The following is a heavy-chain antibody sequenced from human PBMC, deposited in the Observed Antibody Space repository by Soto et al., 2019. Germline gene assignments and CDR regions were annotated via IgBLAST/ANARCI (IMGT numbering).Heavy chain of an antibody. V-gene: IGHV4-61*01. CDR1: GGSVSSGTYY. CDR2: IYYSGST. J-gene: IGHJ4*02. Sequence: SETLSLTCTVSGGSVSSGTYYWSRIQQSPGKGLEWIGYIYYSGSTNYRPSLTSRITISVDKSKNQCSLKLSSATAADTGVYYRARGIGGSTGYWGQGTLVTVSS. CDR3: ARGIGGSTGY. D-gene: IGHD5-12*01.